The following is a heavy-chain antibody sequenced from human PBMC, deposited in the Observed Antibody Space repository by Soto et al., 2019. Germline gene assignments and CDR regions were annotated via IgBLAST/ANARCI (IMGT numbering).Heavy chain of an antibody. CDR1: KFTFSSYW. CDR3: AANDYGDHLYFQH. CDR2: IKQDGSEK. D-gene: IGHD4-17*01. J-gene: IGHJ1*01. Sequence: GGSLRLSCAASKFTFSSYWMSWVRQAPGKGLEWVANIKQDGSEKYYVDSVKGRFTISRDNAKNSLYLQMNSLRAEDTAVYYCAANDYGDHLYFQHWGQGTLVTVS. V-gene: IGHV3-7*01.